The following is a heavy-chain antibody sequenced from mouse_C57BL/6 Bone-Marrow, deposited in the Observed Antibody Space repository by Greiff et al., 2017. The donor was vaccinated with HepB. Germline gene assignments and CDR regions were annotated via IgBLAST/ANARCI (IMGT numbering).Heavy chain of an antibody. CDR2: ISYDGSN. J-gene: IGHJ4*01. CDR3: AITTVVATDY. V-gene: IGHV3-6*01. Sequence: EVQLVESGPGLVKPSQSLPLTCSVTGYSITSGYYWNWIRQFPGNKLEWMGYISYDGSNNYNPSLKNRISITRDTSKNQFFLKLNSGTTEDTATYYCAITTVVATDYWGQGTSVTVSS. D-gene: IGHD1-1*01. CDR1: GYSITSGYY.